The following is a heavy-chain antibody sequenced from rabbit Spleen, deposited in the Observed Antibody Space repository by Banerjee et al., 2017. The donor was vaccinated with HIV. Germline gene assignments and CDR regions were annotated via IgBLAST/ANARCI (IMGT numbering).Heavy chain of an antibody. D-gene: IGHD1-1*01. J-gene: IGHJ6*01. Sequence: QSLEESGGDLVKPGASLTLTCTASGVSFGISSYMCWVRQAPGKGLEWIACIDAGSSGFTYHASWAKGRFTISKTSSTTVTLQATSLTAADTATYFCARDSSSSFSSYGMDLWGQGTLVTVS. V-gene: IGHV1S40*01. CDR2: IDAGSSGFT. CDR3: ARDSSSSFSSYGMDL. CDR1: GVSFGISSY.